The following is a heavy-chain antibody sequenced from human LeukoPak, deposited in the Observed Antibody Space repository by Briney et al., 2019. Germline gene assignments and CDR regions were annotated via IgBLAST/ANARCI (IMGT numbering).Heavy chain of an antibody. Sequence: GGSLRLSCAASGFTFSSYAMHWVRQAPGKGLEWVAVISYDGSNKYYADSVKGRFTISRDNAKNTLYLQMNSLRAEDTAVYYCARDFWSAYQTNYYYGMDVWGQGTTVTVSS. V-gene: IGHV3-30-3*01. D-gene: IGHD3-3*01. CDR3: ARDFWSAYQTNYYYGMDV. J-gene: IGHJ6*02. CDR1: GFTFSSYA. CDR2: ISYDGSNK.